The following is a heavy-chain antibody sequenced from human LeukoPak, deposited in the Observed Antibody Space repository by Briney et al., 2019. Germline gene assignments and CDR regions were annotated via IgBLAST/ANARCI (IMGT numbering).Heavy chain of an antibody. V-gene: IGHV5-51*01. CDR3: ARPGDMYLVGHFQQ. Sequence: GDSLKISCATSGYSFTSYRIAWVRQLPGQGLEWMGIVYPSDSDTRYSPSFQGQITISFDKSSRTVYLQWSSLQASDTAIYYCARPGDMYLVGHFQQWGQGTGDTVFS. CDR1: GYSFTSYR. D-gene: IGHD7-27*01. CDR2: VYPSDSDT. J-gene: IGHJ1*01.